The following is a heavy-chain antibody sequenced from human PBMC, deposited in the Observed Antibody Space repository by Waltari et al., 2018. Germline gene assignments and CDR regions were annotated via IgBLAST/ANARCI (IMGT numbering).Heavy chain of an antibody. CDR3: AREGMGPYYFDY. Sequence: QVQLQESGPGLVKPSETLSLTCTVSGGPISSYYWSWIRQPPGKGLEWIVYIYYSGSTNYNPSLKSRVTISVDTSKNQFSLKLSSVTAADTAVYYCAREGMGPYYFDYWGQGTLVTVSS. CDR2: IYYSGST. CDR1: GGPISSYY. V-gene: IGHV4-59*01. D-gene: IGHD2-8*01. J-gene: IGHJ4*02.